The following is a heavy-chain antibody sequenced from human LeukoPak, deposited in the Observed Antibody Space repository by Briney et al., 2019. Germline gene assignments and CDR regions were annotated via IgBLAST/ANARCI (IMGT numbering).Heavy chain of an antibody. CDR2: IVVGSGNT. V-gene: IGHV1-58*01. J-gene: IGHJ5*02. CDR1: GFTFTSSA. Sequence: GASVKVSCKASGFTFTSSAVQWVRQARGQRLEWIGWIVVGSGNTNYAQKFQERVTITRDMSTSTAYMELSSLRSEDTAVYYCAAMREVDWSLLGVNWFDPWCQGPLVTVSS. D-gene: IGHD3-9*01. CDR3: AAMREVDWSLLGVNWFDP.